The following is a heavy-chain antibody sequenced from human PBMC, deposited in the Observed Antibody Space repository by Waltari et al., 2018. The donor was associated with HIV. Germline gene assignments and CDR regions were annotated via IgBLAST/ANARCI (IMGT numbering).Heavy chain of an antibody. D-gene: IGHD2-15*01. J-gene: IGHJ4*02. V-gene: IGHV3-33*01. Sequence: QVQVVESGGGVVQPGTSLRLSCEASGFSFSDSGMHWVRQAPGKGLGWVAVIVFDGGKKVFADSVKGRFTISRDNSKNTVELHMNSVTAEDTAVYYCARASPEGGYLDYWGQGTLVTVSS. CDR3: ARASPEGGYLDY. CDR2: IVFDGGKK. CDR1: GFSFSDSG.